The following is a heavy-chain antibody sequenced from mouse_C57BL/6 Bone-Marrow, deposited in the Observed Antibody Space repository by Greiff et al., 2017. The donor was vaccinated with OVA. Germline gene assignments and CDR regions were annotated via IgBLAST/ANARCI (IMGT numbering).Heavy chain of an antibody. D-gene: IGHD2-2*01. J-gene: IGHJ3*01. V-gene: IGHV2-6*01. CDR1: GFSLTSYG. CDR3: ASASLYYVYPFAY. CDR2: IWGVGST. Sequence: QVQLQQSGPGLVAPSQSLSITCTVSGFSLTSYGVDWVRQSPGKGLEWLGVIWGVGSTNYNSALKSRLSISKDNSKSQVFLKMNSLQTDDTAMYYCASASLYYVYPFAYWGQGTLVTVSA.